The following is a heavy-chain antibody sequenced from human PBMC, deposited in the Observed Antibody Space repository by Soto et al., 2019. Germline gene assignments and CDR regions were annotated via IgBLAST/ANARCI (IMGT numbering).Heavy chain of an antibody. J-gene: IGHJ5*02. CDR1: GYSFSTYW. CDR3: GIHPPTPAQNGSLDP. Sequence: EGQLVQSGAEVKKPGESLKISCEASGYSFSTYWIGWLRQLPGKGLEWVGLIYAANSESRYSPSFQGQLTLSVYKSINAAYLHWSSLKASDNAIYYCGIHPPTPAQNGSLDPLGQGTLVTVSS. CDR2: IYAANSES. V-gene: IGHV5-51*01. D-gene: IGHD1-1*01.